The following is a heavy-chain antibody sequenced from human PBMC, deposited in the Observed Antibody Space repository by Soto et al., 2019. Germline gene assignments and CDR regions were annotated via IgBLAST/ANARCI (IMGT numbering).Heavy chain of an antibody. CDR2: INPSGGST. CDR1: GYTFTSYY. J-gene: IGHJ5*02. CDR3: ARYRIDLYSSASPNWFDP. V-gene: IGHV1-46*01. Sequence: GASVKVSCKASGYTFTSYYMHWVRQAPGQGLEWMGIINPSGGSTSYAQKFQGRVTMTRDTSTSTVHMELSSLRSEDTAVYYCARYRIDLYSSASPNWFDPWGQGTLVTVSS. D-gene: IGHD6-6*01.